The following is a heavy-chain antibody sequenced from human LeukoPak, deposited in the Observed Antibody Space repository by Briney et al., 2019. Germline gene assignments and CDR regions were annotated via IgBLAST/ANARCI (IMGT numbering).Heavy chain of an antibody. CDR2: IYSGGST. Sequence: PGGSLRLSCAASGFTVSSNYMSWVRQAPGKGPEWVSVIYSGGSTYYADSVKGRFTISRDNSKNTLYLQMNSLRSDDTAVYYCARPITIFGSERINWFDPWGQGTLVTVSS. D-gene: IGHD3-3*01. J-gene: IGHJ5*02. CDR3: ARPITIFGSERINWFDP. V-gene: IGHV3-53*05. CDR1: GFTVSSNY.